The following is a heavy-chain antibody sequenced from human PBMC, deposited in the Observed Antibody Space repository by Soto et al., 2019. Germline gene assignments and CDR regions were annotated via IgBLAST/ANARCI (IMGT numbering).Heavy chain of an antibody. CDR2: ISYDGSHE. V-gene: IGHV3-30*04. D-gene: IGHD2-21*01. CDR3: GGGHSDLYYYYGLDF. Sequence: PLRLSCTVSEGNIGIHAVHWIRKAHGKGLEWVAVISYDGSHEFYADSVKGRFTISRDNSNNMLYLQMNSLKPDDAAVYFCGGGHSDLYYYYGLDFWGQGTTVTVSS. CDR1: EGNIGIHA. J-gene: IGHJ6*02.